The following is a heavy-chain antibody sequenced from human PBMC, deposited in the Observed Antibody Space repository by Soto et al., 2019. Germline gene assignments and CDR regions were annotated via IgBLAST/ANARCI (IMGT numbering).Heavy chain of an antibody. CDR3: ARDGKSPHDAFDI. D-gene: IGHD1-26*01. CDR2: IYYSGST. CDR1: GGSISSYY. V-gene: IGHV4-59*01. J-gene: IGHJ3*02. Sequence: SETLSLTCTVSGGSISSYYWSWIRQPPGKGLEWIGYIYYSGSTNYNPSLKSRVTISVDTSKNQFSLKLSSVTAADTAVHYCARDGKSPHDAFDIWGQGTMVTVSS.